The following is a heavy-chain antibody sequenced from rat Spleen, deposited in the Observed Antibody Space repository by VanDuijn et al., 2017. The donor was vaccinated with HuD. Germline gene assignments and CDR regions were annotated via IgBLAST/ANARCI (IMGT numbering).Heavy chain of an antibody. CDR3: ARQKGMDY. Sequence: EVQLVESDGGLVQPGRSLKLSCAASGFTFSDYYMAWVRQAPTKGLEWVATISYDGSSTYYGDSVKGRFTISRDNAKSTLYLQMNSLRSEDTATYYCARQKGMDYWGQGVMVTVSS. V-gene: IGHV5-22*01. CDR1: GFTFSDYY. J-gene: IGHJ2*01. CDR2: ISYDGSST.